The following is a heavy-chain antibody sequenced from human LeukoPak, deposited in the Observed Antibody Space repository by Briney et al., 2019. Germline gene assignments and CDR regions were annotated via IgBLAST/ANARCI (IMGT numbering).Heavy chain of an antibody. Sequence: PGGSLRLSCVASGSTFKSYGMTWVRQVPGKGLEWLSSITGAGTSTKYADSVDGRFTISRDNSKNTLSLQMTGLRAEDTAVYYCARKVAVAMDLDYWGQGTLVTVSS. CDR3: ARKVAVAMDLDY. D-gene: IGHD5-18*01. V-gene: IGHV3-23*01. CDR1: GSTFKSYG. CDR2: ITGAGTST. J-gene: IGHJ4*02.